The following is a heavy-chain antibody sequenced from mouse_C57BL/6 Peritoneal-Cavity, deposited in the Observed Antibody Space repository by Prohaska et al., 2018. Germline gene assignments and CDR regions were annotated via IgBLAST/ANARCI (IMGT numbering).Heavy chain of an antibody. V-gene: IGHV5-17*01. J-gene: IGHJ4*01. CDR3: ERRDYGSSYVMDY. D-gene: IGHD1-1*01. CDR2: ISSGSSTI. Sequence: VRQTLEHVLEWVAYISSGSSTIYYADTVKGRFTISRDNAKNTLFLQITSLRSEDTAMYYCERRDYGSSYVMDYWGQGTSVTVSS.